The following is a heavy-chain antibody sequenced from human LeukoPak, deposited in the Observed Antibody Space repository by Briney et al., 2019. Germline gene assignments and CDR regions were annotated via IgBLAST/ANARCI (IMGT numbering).Heavy chain of an antibody. CDR1: GFTFSDYY. Sequence: GGSLRLSCAASGFTFSDYYMNWIRQAPGKGLEWVSYISGSGTTTYYADSVKGRFTISRDNAKNSLYLQMNSLRAEDTAVYYCARVASFGGVIVAFDYWGQGTLVTVSS. CDR3: ARVASFGGVIVAFDY. CDR2: ISGSGTTT. J-gene: IGHJ4*02. V-gene: IGHV3-11*04. D-gene: IGHD3-16*02.